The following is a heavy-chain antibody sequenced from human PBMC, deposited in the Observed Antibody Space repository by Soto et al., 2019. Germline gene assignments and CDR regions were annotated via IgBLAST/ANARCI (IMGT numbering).Heavy chain of an antibody. CDR2: IKSKTDGGTT. Sequence: PGGSLRLSCAASGFTFSNAWMSWVRQAPGKGLEWVGRIKSKTDGGTTDYAAPVKGRFTISRDDSKNTLYLQMNSLKTEDTAVYYCTTDGGYDSSSPYSYYGMDVWGQGTTVTVSS. CDR1: GFTFSNAW. CDR3: TTDGGYDSSSPYSYYGMDV. J-gene: IGHJ6*02. V-gene: IGHV3-15*01. D-gene: IGHD6-6*01.